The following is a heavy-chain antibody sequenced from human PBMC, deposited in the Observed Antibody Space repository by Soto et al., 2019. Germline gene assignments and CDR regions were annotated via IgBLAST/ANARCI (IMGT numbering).Heavy chain of an antibody. CDR3: ARGSNGYHFDY. CDR1: GGSVSSSGNY. D-gene: IGHD5-12*01. J-gene: IGHJ4*02. V-gene: IGHV4-39*01. Sequence: SETLSLTCTVSGGSVSSSGNYWGWIRQPPGKGLEWIGSIYYSGSTYYNPSLKSRVTTSVDTSKNQFSLRAEDMAVYYCARGSNGYHFDYWGQGTLVTVSS. CDR2: IYYSGST.